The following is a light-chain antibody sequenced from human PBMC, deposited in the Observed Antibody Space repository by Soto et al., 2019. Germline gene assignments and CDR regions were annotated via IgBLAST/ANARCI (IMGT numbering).Light chain of an antibody. CDR1: QSISSY. Sequence: DIQMTQSPSSLSASVGDRVTITCRASQSISSYLNWYQQKPGEAPKLLIYAASSLHSGVPARFSGSGSGTDFTLTISSLQPEDFATYYCQQSDSTPITFGQGTRLEIK. CDR2: AAS. V-gene: IGKV1-39*01. CDR3: QQSDSTPIT. J-gene: IGKJ5*01.